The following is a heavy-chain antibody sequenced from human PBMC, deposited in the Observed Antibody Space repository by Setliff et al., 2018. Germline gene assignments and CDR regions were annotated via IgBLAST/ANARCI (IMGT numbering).Heavy chain of an antibody. D-gene: IGHD3-10*01. J-gene: IGHJ4*02. Sequence: NPSETLSLTCAVYGASFSDTYWSWIRQPPGKGLEWIGDINYLGNTNYNPSLKTRVTISVDTSKNQFSLKLSSVTAADTAVYYCARRISYYNTWGQGLLVTVSS. CDR3: ARRISYYNT. CDR1: GASFSDTY. CDR2: INYLGNT. V-gene: IGHV4-34*01.